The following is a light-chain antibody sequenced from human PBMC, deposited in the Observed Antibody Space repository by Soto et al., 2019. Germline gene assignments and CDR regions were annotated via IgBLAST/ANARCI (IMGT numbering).Light chain of an antibody. J-gene: IGKJ1*01. CDR1: QGISSY. V-gene: IGKV1-8*01. CDR3: QQYSSYPWT. CDR2: AAS. Sequence: AIRMTQSPSSLSASTGDRVTITCRASQGISSYLAWYQQKPGKAPKLLIYAASTLQSGVPSRFSGSGSGTDFTLTISCLQSEDFATYYCQQYSSYPWTFGQGTKVEIK.